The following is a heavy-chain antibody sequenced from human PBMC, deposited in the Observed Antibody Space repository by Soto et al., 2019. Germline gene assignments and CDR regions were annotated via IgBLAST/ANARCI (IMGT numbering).Heavy chain of an antibody. Sequence: SETLSLTCPVSGGSISSSSYYWGWIRQPAEKVLEWIGSIYYSGSTYYNPSLKSRVTISVDTSKNQFSLKLSSVTAADTAVYYCATHFYDFWSGSHSLDYYYYGMDVWGQGTTVP. D-gene: IGHD3-3*01. J-gene: IGHJ6*02. CDR3: ATHFYDFWSGSHSLDYYYYGMDV. CDR1: GGSISSSSYY. CDR2: IYYSGST. V-gene: IGHV4-39*01.